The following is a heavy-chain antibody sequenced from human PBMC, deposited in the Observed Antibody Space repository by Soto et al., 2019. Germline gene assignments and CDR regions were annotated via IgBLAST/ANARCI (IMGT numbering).Heavy chain of an antibody. CDR3: ARDVGPVTIFGEALSGYFDF. V-gene: IGHV3-7*03. D-gene: IGHD3-3*01. J-gene: IGHJ4*02. CDR1: GFSFGNYW. CDR2: IKEDGSER. Sequence: GSLRLSCAVSGFSFGNYWMSWVRQAPGKGLEWLASIKEDGSERYYLDSVKGRFTNSRDNAKDSLSLQMNSLRGEDTAFYYCARDVGPVTIFGEALSGYFDFWGQGTLVTVSS.